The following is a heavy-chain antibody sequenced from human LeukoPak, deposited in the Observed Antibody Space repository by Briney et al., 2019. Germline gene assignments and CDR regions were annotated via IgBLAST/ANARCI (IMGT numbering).Heavy chain of an antibody. Sequence: SETLSLTCAVYGGSFSGYYWSWIRQPPGKGLEWIGEINHSGSTNYNPSLKSRVTISVDTSKSQFSLKLSSVTAADTAVYYCARVPTYYYGSGSYREDIVFDYWGQGTLVTVSS. J-gene: IGHJ4*02. CDR3: ARVPTYYYGSGSYREDIVFDY. D-gene: IGHD3-10*01. V-gene: IGHV4-34*01. CDR1: GGSFSGYY. CDR2: INHSGST.